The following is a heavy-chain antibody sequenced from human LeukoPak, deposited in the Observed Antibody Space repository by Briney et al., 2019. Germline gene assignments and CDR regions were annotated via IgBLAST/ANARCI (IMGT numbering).Heavy chain of an antibody. CDR2: INHSGST. CDR1: GGSSSGYY. CDR3: ARVAFSGAVDY. V-gene: IGHV4-34*01. J-gene: IGHJ4*02. Sequence: SETLSLTCAVYGGSSSGYYWSWIRQPPGRGLEWIGEINHSGSTNYNPSLKSRVTISVDTSKNQFSPKLSSVTAADTAVYYCARVAFSGAVDYWGQGTLVTVSS. D-gene: IGHD1-14*01.